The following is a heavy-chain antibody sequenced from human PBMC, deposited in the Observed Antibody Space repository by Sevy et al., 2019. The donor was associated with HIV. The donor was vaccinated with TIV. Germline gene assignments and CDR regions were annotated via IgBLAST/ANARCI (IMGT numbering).Heavy chain of an antibody. J-gene: IGHJ4*02. D-gene: IGHD5-18*01. Sequence: GGSLRLSCAASGFTFTNTWMSWVRQAPGKGLEWVGRIKSKTDGGTGDYAAPVKGRFSISRDDSKHTLYLQMNSLKTEDTAVYYCTTGDPYNRYGYMRPYFFDYWGQGTLVTVSS. CDR1: GFTFTNTW. CDR3: TTGDPYNRYGYMRPYFFDY. V-gene: IGHV3-15*01. CDR2: IKSKTDGGTG.